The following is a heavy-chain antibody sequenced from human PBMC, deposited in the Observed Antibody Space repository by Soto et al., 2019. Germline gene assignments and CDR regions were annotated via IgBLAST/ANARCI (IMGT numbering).Heavy chain of an antibody. V-gene: IGHV3-11*06. D-gene: IGHD1-1*01. J-gene: IGHJ4*01. Sequence: GSLTLSSPASGFTFSDHYMSWSRQPPGKGLEWIGYSSNIVSFTRYADSVKGRFSISTDNAKNSLYLQINSLTGDDTAIFYCVRSCDNYNHLDHWGHGTPVPVSP. CDR3: VRSCDNYNHLDH. CDR2: SSNIVSFT. CDR1: GFTFSDHY.